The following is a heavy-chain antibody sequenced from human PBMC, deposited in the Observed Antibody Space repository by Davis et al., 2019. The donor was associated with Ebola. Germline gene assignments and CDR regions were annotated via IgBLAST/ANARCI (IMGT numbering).Heavy chain of an antibody. CDR3: ASGWLRSAFDQ. CDR2: TYYNSKWYN. D-gene: IGHD5-12*01. J-gene: IGHJ4*02. CDR1: GDSVSSGG. V-gene: IGHV6-1*01. Sequence: PSETLSLTCAISGDSVSSGGWNWIRQSPSRGLEWLGRTYYNSKWYNDYAVSVKSRITINPDTSKNQFSLQLSSVTPEDTAVYYCASGWLRSAFDQWGQGTLVTVSS.